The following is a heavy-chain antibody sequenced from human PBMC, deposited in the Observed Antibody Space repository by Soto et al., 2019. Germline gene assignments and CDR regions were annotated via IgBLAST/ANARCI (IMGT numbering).Heavy chain of an antibody. D-gene: IGHD4-17*01. CDR3: ARRNYGEEGYFFDF. V-gene: IGHV4-4*09. CDR1: AGSITGYY. Sequence: QVQLRESGPGLVRPSETLSLTCTVSAGSITGYYWSWIRLPPGKGLEWIGYIYDSGTTTYNAALKSRVSISAETSKNQFSLNLRSVTAADTAIYYCARRNYGEEGYFFDFWGQGVLVTVSS. J-gene: IGHJ4*02. CDR2: IYDSGTT.